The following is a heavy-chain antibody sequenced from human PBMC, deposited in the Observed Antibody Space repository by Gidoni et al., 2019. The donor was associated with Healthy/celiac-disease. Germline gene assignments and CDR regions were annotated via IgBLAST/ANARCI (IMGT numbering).Heavy chain of an antibody. V-gene: IGHV3-23*01. CDR3: AKVTVAGPFDY. CDR2: ISGSGGST. CDR1: GFTFSSYA. D-gene: IGHD6-19*01. Sequence: EVQLLESGGGLVQPGGSLRLSWAASGFTFSSYAMSCVRQAPGKGLELVSAISGSGGSTYYADSVKGRFTISRDNSKNTLYLQMNSLRAEDTAVYYCAKVTVAGPFDYWGQGTLVTVSS. J-gene: IGHJ4*02.